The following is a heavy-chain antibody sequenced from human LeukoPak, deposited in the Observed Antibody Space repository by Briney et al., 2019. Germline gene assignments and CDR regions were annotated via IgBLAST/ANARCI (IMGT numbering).Heavy chain of an antibody. CDR2: ISHTGTT. CDR1: GGSISTNIW. D-gene: IGHD3-10*01. Sequence: SGTLSLTCAVSGGSISTNIWWSWVRQPPGLGLEWIGEISHTGTTNYNPSLKSRVTVSVDKSKNQFSLRLTSVTAADTAVYYCATGPRWFGGSTYYYGMDVWGQGTTVAVSS. V-gene: IGHV4-4*02. CDR3: ATGPRWFGGSTYYYGMDV. J-gene: IGHJ6*02.